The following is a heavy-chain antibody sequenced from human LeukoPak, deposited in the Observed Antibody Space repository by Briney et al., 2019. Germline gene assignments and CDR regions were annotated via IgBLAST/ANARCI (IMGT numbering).Heavy chain of an antibody. D-gene: IGHD5-24*01. Sequence: GESLKISCKGSGYSFTSYWIGWVRQMPGKGLEWMGIIYPGDSDTRYSPSFQGQVTISADKSISTAYLQWSSLKASDTAMYYCARGSTRRDGYNYYFDYWGQGTLVTVSS. CDR1: GYSFTSYW. CDR3: ARGSTRRDGYNYYFDY. J-gene: IGHJ4*02. V-gene: IGHV5-51*01. CDR2: IYPGDSDT.